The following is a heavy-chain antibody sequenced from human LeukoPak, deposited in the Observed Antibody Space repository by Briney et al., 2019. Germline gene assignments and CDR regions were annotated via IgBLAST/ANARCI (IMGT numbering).Heavy chain of an antibody. D-gene: IGHD5-24*01. J-gene: IGHJ6*02. V-gene: IGHV1-69*13. Sequence: SVNVSCKASGGTFSSYAISWVRQAPGQGLEWMGGIIPIFGTASYAQKFQGRVRITADESTSTAYMELSSMRSEDTAVYYCARGMRYYYYYYGMDVWGQGTTVTVSS. CDR2: IIPIFGTA. CDR1: GGTFSSYA. CDR3: ARGMRYYYYYYGMDV.